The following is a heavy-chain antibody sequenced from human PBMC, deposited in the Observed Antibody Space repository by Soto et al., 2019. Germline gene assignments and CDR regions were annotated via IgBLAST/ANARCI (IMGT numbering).Heavy chain of an antibody. V-gene: IGHV3-23*01. D-gene: IGHD3-10*01. CDR3: VKNSGWFNT. J-gene: IGHJ5*02. CDR1: GFTFGTTD. Sequence: QLLQSGGGLVQPGGSLTLSCAASGFTFGTTDMSWVRQAPGEGLEWVSTIDGSGGITYYADSVKGRFTISRDKSRNTVYPQLNNLRGDDTALYYCVKNSGWFNTWGQGALVTVSS. CDR2: IDGSGGIT.